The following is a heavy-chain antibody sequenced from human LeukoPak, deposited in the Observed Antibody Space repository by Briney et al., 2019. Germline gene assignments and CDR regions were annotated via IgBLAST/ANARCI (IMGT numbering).Heavy chain of an antibody. V-gene: IGHV1-18*01. CDR3: ARDGGVRLWYSSSWNFDY. CDR2: ISAYNGNT. D-gene: IGHD6-13*01. J-gene: IGHJ4*02. CDR1: GYTFTSYA. Sequence: GASVKVSCKASGYTFTSYAMNWVRQAPGQGLEWMGWISAYNGNTNYAQKLQGRVTMTTDTSTSTAYMELRSLRSDDTAVYYCARDGGVRLWYSSSWNFDYWGQGTLVTVSS.